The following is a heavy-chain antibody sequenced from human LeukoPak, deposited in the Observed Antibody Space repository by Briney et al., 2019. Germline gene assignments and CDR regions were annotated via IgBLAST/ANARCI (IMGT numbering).Heavy chain of an antibody. CDR2: IKQDGSEI. CDR1: GFAFSNYW. Sequence: GGSLRLSCAASGFAFSNYWMSWVRQAPGKELEWVANIKQDGSEIYYVDSVKGRFTISRDNAKNSLYLQMNSLRAEDTAVYYCVRDKLTGASRLDYWGQETLLTVSS. J-gene: IGHJ4*02. D-gene: IGHD7-27*01. V-gene: IGHV3-7*03. CDR3: VRDKLTGASRLDY.